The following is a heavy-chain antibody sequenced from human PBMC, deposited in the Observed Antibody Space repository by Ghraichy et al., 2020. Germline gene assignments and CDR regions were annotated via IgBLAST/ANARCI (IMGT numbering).Heavy chain of an antibody. D-gene: IGHD6-13*01. Sequence: ESLNISCAVYGGSFSAYYWSWIRQPPGKGLEWIGEINHSGSTNYNPSLKSRVTISVDTSKNQFSLKLSSVTAADTAVYYCARHPWTHSSSWYGSQSPWFDPWGQGTLVTVSS. J-gene: IGHJ5*02. CDR3: ARHPWTHSSSWYGSQSPWFDP. V-gene: IGHV4-34*01. CDR2: INHSGST. CDR1: GGSFSAYY.